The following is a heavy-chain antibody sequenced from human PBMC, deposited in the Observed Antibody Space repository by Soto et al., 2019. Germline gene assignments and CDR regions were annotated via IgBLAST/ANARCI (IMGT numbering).Heavy chain of an antibody. CDR3: AREPYCSGGSGYSWFDP. V-gene: IGHV1-69*01. CDR2: IIPIFGTA. J-gene: IGHJ5*02. CDR1: GGTFSSYA. D-gene: IGHD2-15*01. Sequence: QVQLVQSGAEVKKPGSSVKVSCKASGGTFSSYAISWVRQAPGQGLEWMGGIIPIFGTANYAQKFQGRVTITADESTSTAYMELSSLRSEDTAVYYCAREPYCSGGSGYSWFDPWGQGTLVTVSS.